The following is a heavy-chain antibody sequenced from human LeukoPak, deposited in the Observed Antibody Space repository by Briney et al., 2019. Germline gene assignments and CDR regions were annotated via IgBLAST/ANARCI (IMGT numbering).Heavy chain of an antibody. D-gene: IGHD5-12*01. CDR3: SRAAGYDFILEY. J-gene: IGHJ4*02. V-gene: IGHV3-49*03. CDR2: IRSEAHDTTP. Sequence: GGSLRLSCTASGFTFGDYGISWFRQAPGKGLEWVGFIRSEAHDTTPQYGASVQGRFTISKDDSRRIAFLQMSSLKTEDTAVYYCSRAAGYDFILEYWGQGTLVTVSS. CDR1: GFTFGDYG.